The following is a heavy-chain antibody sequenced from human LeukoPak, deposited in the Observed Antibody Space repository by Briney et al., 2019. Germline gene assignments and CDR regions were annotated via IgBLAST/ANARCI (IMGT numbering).Heavy chain of an antibody. V-gene: IGHV1-69*13. D-gene: IGHD1-26*01. Sequence: SVKVSCKASGGTFSSYAISWVRQAPGQGLEWMGGIIPIFGTANYAQKFQGRVTITADESTSTAYMELSSLRSEDTAVYYCARDGIRRYSGTTNAFDIWGQGTMVTVSS. J-gene: IGHJ3*02. CDR1: GGTFSSYA. CDR3: ARDGIRRYSGTTNAFDI. CDR2: IIPIFGTA.